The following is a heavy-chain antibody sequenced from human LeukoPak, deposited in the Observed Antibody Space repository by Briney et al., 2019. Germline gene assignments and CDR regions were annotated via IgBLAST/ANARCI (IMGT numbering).Heavy chain of an antibody. CDR1: AFTFTNYW. D-gene: IGHD2-2*01. CDR3: VRDNCTGTSCHHFDY. Sequence: GGSLRLSCAASAFTFTNYWMSWVRQAPGKGLEWVANIKEDGSEKYYVDSVKGRFTISRDNAKNSLYLQMNSLRAEDTAVYYCVRDNCTGTSCHHFDYWGQGTLVAVSS. V-gene: IGHV3-7*01. CDR2: IKEDGSEK. J-gene: IGHJ4*02.